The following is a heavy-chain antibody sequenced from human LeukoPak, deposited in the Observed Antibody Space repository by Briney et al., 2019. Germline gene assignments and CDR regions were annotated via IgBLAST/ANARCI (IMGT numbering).Heavy chain of an antibody. CDR2: INHSGST. CDR1: GGSFSGYY. V-gene: IGHV4-34*01. J-gene: IGHJ4*02. Sequence: PSETLSLTCAVYGGSFSGYYWSWIRQPPGKGLEWIGEINHSGSTNYNPSLKSRVTISVDTSKNQFSLKLSSVTAADTAVYYCARGHSSGWYGDDYWGQGALVTVSS. CDR3: ARGHSSGWYGDDY. D-gene: IGHD6-19*01.